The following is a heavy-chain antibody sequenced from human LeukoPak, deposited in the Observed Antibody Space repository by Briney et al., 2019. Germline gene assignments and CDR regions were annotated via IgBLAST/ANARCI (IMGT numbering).Heavy chain of an antibody. D-gene: IGHD6-13*01. Sequence: GGSLRLSCAASVFTFSNYYMGWVRLAPGEGLEWVSSISGSGSSTYYADSVKGRFTISRDNPKNAQYLQMSSLRAEDTAVYYCAKAIAATGRWWIFDYWGQGTLVTVSS. CDR1: VFTFSNYY. CDR3: AKAIAATGRWWIFDY. V-gene: IGHV3-23*01. J-gene: IGHJ4*02. CDR2: ISGSGSST.